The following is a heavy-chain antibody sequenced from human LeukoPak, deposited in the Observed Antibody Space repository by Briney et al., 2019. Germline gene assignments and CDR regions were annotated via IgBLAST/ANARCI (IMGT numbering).Heavy chain of an antibody. J-gene: IGHJ4*02. CDR3: AREPPYSSSWYSNY. Sequence: GGSLRLSCAASGFTVSSNYMSWVRQAPGKGLEWVSEIYSDGSTYYAASVKGRFSISRDNSKNTVYHQMNSLRAEDTAVYYCAREPPYSSSWYSNYWGQGTLVTVSS. V-gene: IGHV3-53*01. CDR2: IYSDGST. D-gene: IGHD6-13*01. CDR1: GFTVSSNY.